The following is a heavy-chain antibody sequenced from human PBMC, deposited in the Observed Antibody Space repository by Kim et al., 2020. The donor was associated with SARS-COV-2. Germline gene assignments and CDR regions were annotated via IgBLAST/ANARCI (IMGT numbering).Heavy chain of an antibody. CDR2: MNHDGSQI. J-gene: IGHJ3*02. V-gene: IGHV3-7*01. CDR3: ARDRETSGSFWGYDAFV. D-gene: IGHD1-26*01. CDR1: GFTFSRSW. Sequence: GGSLRLSCAASGFTFSRSWMGWVRQSPGKGLEWVANMNHDGSQIYYVDSVRGRFTISRDNAKNSLYLQMTSLRSEDTALYYCARDRETSGSFWGYDAFV.